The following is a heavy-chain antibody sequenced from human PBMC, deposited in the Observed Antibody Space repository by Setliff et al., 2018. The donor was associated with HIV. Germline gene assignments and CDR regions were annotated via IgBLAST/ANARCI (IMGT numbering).Heavy chain of an antibody. D-gene: IGHD3-10*02. CDR3: AKTPLLYDSDNYV. Sequence: GASVKVSCKASGYTFTSYYMHWVRQAPGQGLEWMGIINPSSGSTTYAQKFQGRVTITADESTSTAYMDMSSLRSEDTAVYYCAKTPLLYDSDNYVWGQGTLVTVSS. CDR1: GYTFTSYY. J-gene: IGHJ4*02. CDR2: INPSSGST. V-gene: IGHV1-46*01.